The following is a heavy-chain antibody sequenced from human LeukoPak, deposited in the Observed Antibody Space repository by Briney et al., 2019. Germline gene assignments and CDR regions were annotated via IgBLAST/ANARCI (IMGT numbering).Heavy chain of an antibody. CDR3: ARGQLTGDDAFDI. CDR1: GGSISSSSNYY. Sequence: SETLSLTCSVSGGSISSSSNYYWGWIRQPPGKGLEWIGSIYYSGSTYYNTSLKSRVTISVDTSKNQFSLKLSSVTAADTAVYCCARGQLTGDDAFDIWGQGTMVTVSS. CDR2: IYYSGST. D-gene: IGHD1-20*01. J-gene: IGHJ3*02. V-gene: IGHV4-39*07.